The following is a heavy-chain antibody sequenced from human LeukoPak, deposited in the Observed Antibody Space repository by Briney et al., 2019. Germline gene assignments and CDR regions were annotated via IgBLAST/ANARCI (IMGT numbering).Heavy chain of an antibody. V-gene: IGHV3-21*01. D-gene: IGHD4-11*01. CDR2: ISDGSSHI. CDR3: ARGGDYRNYAMYSRNDF. J-gene: IGHJ4*02. Sequence: NPGGSLRLSCAASGFIFSSYSMNWVRQAPGKGLEWVASISDGSSHIHYADSVQGRFTIFRDNFKNPLHLQMNSLRAEDTAVYYCARGGDYRNYAMYSRNDFWGQGTLVTVSS. CDR1: GFIFSSYS.